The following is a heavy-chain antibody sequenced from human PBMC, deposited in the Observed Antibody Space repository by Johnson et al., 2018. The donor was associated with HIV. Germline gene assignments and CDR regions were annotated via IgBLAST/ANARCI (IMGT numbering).Heavy chain of an antibody. D-gene: IGHD2-8*01. Sequence: VQLVESGGGLVQPGGSLRLSCEASGISVIKNYMSWVRQAPGKGLEWVANIKQDGSEKYYVDSVKGRFTISRDNAKNTLYLQMNSLRAEDTAVYYCARGMYGDAFDIWGQGTMVTVSS. CDR2: IKQDGSEK. J-gene: IGHJ3*02. CDR3: ARGMYGDAFDI. CDR1: GISVIKNY. V-gene: IGHV3-7*03.